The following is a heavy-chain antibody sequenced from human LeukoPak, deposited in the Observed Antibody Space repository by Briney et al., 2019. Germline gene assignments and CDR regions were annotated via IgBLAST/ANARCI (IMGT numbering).Heavy chain of an antibody. Sequence: ASVKVSCKASGGTFSSYAISWVRQAPGQGLEWMGGMIPIFGKANYAQKFQGRVTITADKSTSTAYMELGSLRSEDTAVYYCARDHYDILTGHNRYYFDSWGQGTLVTVSS. CDR3: ARDHYDILTGHNRYYFDS. CDR2: MIPIFGKA. J-gene: IGHJ4*02. D-gene: IGHD3-9*01. V-gene: IGHV1-69*06. CDR1: GGTFSSYA.